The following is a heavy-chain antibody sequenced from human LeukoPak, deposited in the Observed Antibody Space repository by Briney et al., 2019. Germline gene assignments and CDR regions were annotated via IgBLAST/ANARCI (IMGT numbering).Heavy chain of an antibody. Sequence: ASVTVSCKASGYTFTDYYVHWVRQAPGQGLEWMGWINPNSGGTEYAQKFQGRVTMTRDTSISTAYMDLSWLGSDDTAMYYCARDHCTRNSCYEDLYYGMDVWGQGTTVTVSS. D-gene: IGHD2-2*01. V-gene: IGHV1-2*02. CDR3: ARDHCTRNSCYEDLYYGMDV. CDR2: INPNSGGT. J-gene: IGHJ6*02. CDR1: GYTFTDYY.